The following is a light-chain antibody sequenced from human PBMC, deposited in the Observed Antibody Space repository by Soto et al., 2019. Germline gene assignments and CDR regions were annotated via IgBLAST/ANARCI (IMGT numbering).Light chain of an antibody. CDR1: NRDVGSYNL. CDR3: SSYTNTSTLV. CDR2: EVR. V-gene: IGLV2-14*01. Sequence: QSALTQPASVSGSPGQSITIACTGTNRDVGSYNLVSWYQQRPGEAPKLIISEVRNRPSGISYRFTGSKSGNTASLTISGLQAEDEADYYCSSYTNTSTLVFGGGTRVTVL. J-gene: IGLJ3*02.